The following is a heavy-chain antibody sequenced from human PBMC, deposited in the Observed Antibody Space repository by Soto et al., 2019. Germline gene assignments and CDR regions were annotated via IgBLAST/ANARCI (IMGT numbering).Heavy chain of an antibody. J-gene: IGHJ4*02. D-gene: IGHD3-22*01. V-gene: IGHV5-10-1*01. CDR2: IDPSDSQT. CDR3: ARQIYDSDTGPNFQYYFDS. CDR1: GYSFAGYW. Sequence: GESLKISCKGSGYSFAGYWITWVRQKPGKGLEWMGRIDPSDSQTYHSPSFRGHVTISVTKSITTVFLQWSSLRASDTAMYYCARQIYDSDTGPNFQYYFDSWGQGTPVTVSS.